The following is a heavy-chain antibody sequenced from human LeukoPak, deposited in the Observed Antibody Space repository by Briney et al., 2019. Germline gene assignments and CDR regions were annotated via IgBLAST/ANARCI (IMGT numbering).Heavy chain of an antibody. Sequence: SGPTLVNPTQTLMLTCTFSGFSLSTRGVGVGWIRQPPGKALEWLALIYWNDDKRYSPSLKSRLTITKDTSKNQVVLTMTNMDPVDTATYYCAHRGRYYGPRGDGLFDYWGQGTLVTVSS. CDR2: IYWNDDK. CDR3: AHRGRYYGPRGDGLFDY. D-gene: IGHD3-10*01. J-gene: IGHJ4*02. CDR1: GFSLSTRGVG. V-gene: IGHV2-5*01.